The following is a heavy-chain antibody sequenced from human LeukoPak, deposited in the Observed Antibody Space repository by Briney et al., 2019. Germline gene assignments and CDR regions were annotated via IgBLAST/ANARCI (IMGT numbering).Heavy chain of an antibody. CDR1: GFTFSSYS. Sequence: PGGSLRLSCAASGFTFSSYSMNWVRQAPGKGLEWVSIISSSSSYIYYADSVKGRFTISRDNAKNALYLQMNSLRVEDTAVYYCARDGRCGGDCYASWGQGTLVTVSS. CDR2: ISSSSSYI. V-gene: IGHV3-21*01. D-gene: IGHD2-21*02. J-gene: IGHJ4*02. CDR3: ARDGRCGGDCYAS.